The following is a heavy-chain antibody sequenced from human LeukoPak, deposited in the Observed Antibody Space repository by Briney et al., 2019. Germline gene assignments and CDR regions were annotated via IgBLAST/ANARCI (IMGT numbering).Heavy chain of an antibody. CDR1: GYSFTSYW. Sequence: GESLKISCQGFGYSFTSYWIGWVRQMPGKGMEWMGVIYPGDLRVRYNPSFQGQVTISVDKSINTAYLQWVSLRASDSAMYYCACRDLASTWSFPWGQGTLVTVSS. J-gene: IGHJ5*02. CDR3: ACRDLASTWSFP. V-gene: IGHV5-51*01. CDR2: IYPGDLRV. D-gene: IGHD6-13*01.